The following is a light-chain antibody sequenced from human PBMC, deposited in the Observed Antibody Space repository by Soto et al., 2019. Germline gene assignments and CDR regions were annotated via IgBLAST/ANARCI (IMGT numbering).Light chain of an antibody. CDR1: QGITSW. Sequence: DIQMTQCPSSVSGSLGDRVTITCGAIQGITSWLAWYQQKPGKAPKLLIYAASTLQTGVPSRFSGSGLGTDFTRTISSLRPEDFATYYCQQYDNLPLIFGQGTRLEIK. CDR2: AAS. V-gene: IGKV1-12*01. CDR3: QQYDNLPLI. J-gene: IGKJ5*01.